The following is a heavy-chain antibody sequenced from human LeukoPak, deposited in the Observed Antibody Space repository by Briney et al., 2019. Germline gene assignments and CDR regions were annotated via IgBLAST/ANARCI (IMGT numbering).Heavy chain of an antibody. CDR2: INHSGST. D-gene: IGHD4-17*01. J-gene: IGHJ4*02. CDR3: ARDPTTVTTIFDS. Sequence: SETLSLTCAVYGGSFSGYFWSWIRQPPGKGLEWIGEINHSGSTNYNPSLKSRVSMSGDTSKNQVSLKLRSVTAADTAVYYCARDPTTVTTIFDSWGQGTLVTVSS. CDR1: GGSFSGYF. V-gene: IGHV4-34*01.